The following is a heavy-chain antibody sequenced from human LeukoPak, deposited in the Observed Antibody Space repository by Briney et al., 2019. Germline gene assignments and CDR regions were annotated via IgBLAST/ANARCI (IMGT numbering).Heavy chain of an antibody. CDR2: INSVGSST. CDR3: TRERTSGWDAFDT. Sequence: GGSLRLSCAASGFTFSSFWMHWVRQAPGKGLVWVSRINSVGSSTSYADSVKGRFTISRDNAKNTLYLQMNSLRAEDTAVYYCTRERTSGWDAFDTWGQGTLVTVSS. V-gene: IGHV3-74*01. D-gene: IGHD6-19*01. CDR1: GFTFSSFW. J-gene: IGHJ5*02.